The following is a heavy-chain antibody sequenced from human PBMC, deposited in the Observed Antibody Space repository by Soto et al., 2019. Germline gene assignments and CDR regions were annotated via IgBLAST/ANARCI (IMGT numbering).Heavy chain of an antibody. J-gene: IGHJ6*03. CDR1: GGTFSSYT. D-gene: IGHD5-12*01. CDR3: ARDSTKSGYSGYDSPGYYYYCYMDV. CDR2: IIPILGIA. Sequence: SVKVSCKASGGTFSSYTISWVRQAPGQGLEWMGRIIPILGIANYAQKFQGRVTITADKSTSTAYMELSSLRSEDTAVYYCARDSTKSGYSGYDSPGYYYYCYMDVWGKGTTVSVSS. V-gene: IGHV1-69*04.